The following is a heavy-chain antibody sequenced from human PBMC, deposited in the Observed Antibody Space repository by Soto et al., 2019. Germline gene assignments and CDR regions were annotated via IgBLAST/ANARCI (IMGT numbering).Heavy chain of an antibody. J-gene: IGHJ5*02. CDR1: SRTISSSNC. Sequence: SETLSLTCAVTSRTISSSNCWTWVRQPPGKGLERIGEINQSGSPNYNPSLRSRVTISVDKSKSQFFLKLSSVTAADTAIYYCAGLGMVAAHRDFDRWGQGTRVTGAS. V-gene: IGHV4-4*02. CDR2: INQSGSP. CDR3: AGLGMVAAHRDFDR. D-gene: IGHD2-15*01.